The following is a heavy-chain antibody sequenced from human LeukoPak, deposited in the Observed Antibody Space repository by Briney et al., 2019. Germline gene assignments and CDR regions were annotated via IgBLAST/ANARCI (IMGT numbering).Heavy chain of an antibody. CDR2: INHSGST. CDR1: GGSFSGYY. CDR3: ARGPYKYDGSGAFDI. V-gene: IGHV4-34*01. J-gene: IGHJ3*02. Sequence: SETLSLTCAVYGGSFSGYYWSWIRQPPGKGLEWIGEINHSGSTNYNPSLKSRVTISVDTSKNQFSLKLTSVTAADTAVYYCARGPYKYDGSGAFDIWGQGTKVTVSS. D-gene: IGHD3-22*01.